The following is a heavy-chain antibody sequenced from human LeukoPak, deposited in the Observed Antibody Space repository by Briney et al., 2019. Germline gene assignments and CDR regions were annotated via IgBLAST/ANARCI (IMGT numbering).Heavy chain of an antibody. J-gene: IGHJ4*02. V-gene: IGHV3-23*01. Sequence: GGSLRLSCAASGFTFSNYAMNWVRQAPGKGLEWVSGISGSGGSTYYADPVKGRLTISRDNSKNTLYLQMNSLRAEDTAVYYCAKPARTDYVDYWGQGTLVTVSS. D-gene: IGHD1-14*01. CDR2: ISGSGGST. CDR1: GFTFSNYA. CDR3: AKPARTDYVDY.